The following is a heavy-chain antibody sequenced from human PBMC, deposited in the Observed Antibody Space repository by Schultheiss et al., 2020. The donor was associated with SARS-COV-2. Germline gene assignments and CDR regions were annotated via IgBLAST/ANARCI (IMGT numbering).Heavy chain of an antibody. CDR2: IYYSGST. J-gene: IGHJ4*02. D-gene: IGHD3-10*01. CDR1: GGSISSYY. CDR3: ARVISRGSENRIDY. Sequence: SETLSLTCTVSGGSISSYYWSWIRQPPGKGLEWIGYIYYSGSTNYNPSLKSRVTISVDTSKNQFSLKLSSVTAADTAVYYCARVISRGSENRIDYWGQGTLVTVSS. V-gene: IGHV4-59*01.